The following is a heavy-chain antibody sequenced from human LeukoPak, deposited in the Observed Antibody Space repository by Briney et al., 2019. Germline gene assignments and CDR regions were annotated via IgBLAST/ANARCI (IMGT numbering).Heavy chain of an antibody. V-gene: IGHV1-18*01. D-gene: IGHD3-9*01. J-gene: IGHJ4*02. CDR2: ISAYNGNT. Sequence: ASVKLSCKASGYTFTSYGISWVRQAPGQGLEWMGWISAYNGNTNYAQQLHSRVTMTTDTSTSTAYIELMSLRSDDTAVYYCARGRLLRYFDWLSSPKHFDYWGQGTLVTVSS. CDR3: ARGRLLRYFDWLSSPKHFDY. CDR1: GYTFTSYG.